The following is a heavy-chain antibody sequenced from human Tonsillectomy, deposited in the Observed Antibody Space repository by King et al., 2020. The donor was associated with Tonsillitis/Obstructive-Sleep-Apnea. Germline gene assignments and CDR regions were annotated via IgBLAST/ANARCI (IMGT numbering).Heavy chain of an antibody. J-gene: IGHJ4*02. D-gene: IGHD3-3*01. CDR2: ISPYNGNT. V-gene: IGHV1-18*01. CDR1: GYTFTMYG. CDR3: ARPGYYESYQTLDY. Sequence: QLVQSGPEVKKPGASVKVTCMASGYTFTMYGISWVRQAPGQGLEWMGWISPYNGNTEYAQRLQGRVTMTTDTSTTTAYLALRSLRADDTAVYFCARPGYYESYQTLDYWGQGTLVTVSS.